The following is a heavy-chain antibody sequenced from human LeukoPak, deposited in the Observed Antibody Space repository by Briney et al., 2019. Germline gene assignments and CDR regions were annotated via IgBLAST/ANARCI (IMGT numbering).Heavy chain of an antibody. CDR1: GFTFSSYG. V-gene: IGHV3-30*02. D-gene: IGHD3-10*01. CDR3: AKDRGGSSPYYFDY. CDR2: IRYDGSNK. Sequence: GGSLRLSCAASGFTFSSYGMHWVRQAPGKGLEWVAFIRYDGSNKYYADSVKGRFTISRDNSKNTLYLQMNSLRAEDTAVYYCAKDRGGSSPYYFDYWGQGTLVTVSS. J-gene: IGHJ4*02.